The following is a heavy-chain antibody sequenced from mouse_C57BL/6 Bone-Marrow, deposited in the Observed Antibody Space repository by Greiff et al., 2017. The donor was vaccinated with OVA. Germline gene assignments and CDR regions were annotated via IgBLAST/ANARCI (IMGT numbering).Heavy chain of an antibody. CDR1: GYTFTSYW. J-gene: IGHJ1*03. CDR3: ARPGWLLLYWYFDV. Sequence: QVQLQQPGAELVKPGASVKLSCKASGYTFTSYWMHWVKQRPGQGLEWIGMIHPNSGSTNYNEKFKSKATLTVDISSSTAYMQRSSLTSEDSAVYYCARPGWLLLYWYFDVWGTGTTGTVSS. D-gene: IGHD2-3*01. V-gene: IGHV1-64*01. CDR2: IHPNSGST.